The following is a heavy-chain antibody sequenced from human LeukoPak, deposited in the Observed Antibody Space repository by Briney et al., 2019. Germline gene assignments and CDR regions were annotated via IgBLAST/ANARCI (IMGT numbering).Heavy chain of an antibody. J-gene: IGHJ4*02. CDR3: ARGFCSSTSCPFDY. CDR1: GFTVSSNY. Sequence: GGSLRLSCAASGFTVSSNYMSWVRQAPGKGLEWVSVIHSGGSTYYADSVKGRFTISRHNSKNTLYLQMNSLRAEDTAVYYCARGFCSSTSCPFDYWGQGTLVTVSS. D-gene: IGHD2-2*01. CDR2: IHSGGST. V-gene: IGHV3-53*04.